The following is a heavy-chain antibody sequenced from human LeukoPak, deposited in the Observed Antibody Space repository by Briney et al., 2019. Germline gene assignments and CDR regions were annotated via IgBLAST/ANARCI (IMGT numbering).Heavy chain of an antibody. CDR3: ARQGTTDY. CDR2: VHHSGST. Sequence: SETLSLTCTVSGGSISSSNNFWGWIRQPPGKGLEWIGSVHHSGSTYYNPSLKSRVTISGDTSKNQFSLKLNSVTAADTAVYYCARQGTTDYWGQGTLVTVSS. CDR1: GGSISSSNNF. J-gene: IGHJ4*02. V-gene: IGHV4-39*01. D-gene: IGHD1-1*01.